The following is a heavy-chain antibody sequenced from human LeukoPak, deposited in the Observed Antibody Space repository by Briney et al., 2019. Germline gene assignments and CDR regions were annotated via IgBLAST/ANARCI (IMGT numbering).Heavy chain of an antibody. CDR1: GGSISSYY. CDR2: IYTSGST. CDR3: AREYIVATSVTVGRPQYYYYCMDV. Sequence: PSETLSLTCTVSGGSISSYYWSWIRQPAGKGLEWIGRIYTSGSTNYNPSLKSRVTMSVDTSKNQFSLKLSSVTAADTAVYYCAREYIVATSVTVGRPQYYYYCMDVWGKGTTVTVSS. D-gene: IGHD5-12*01. J-gene: IGHJ6*03. V-gene: IGHV4-4*07.